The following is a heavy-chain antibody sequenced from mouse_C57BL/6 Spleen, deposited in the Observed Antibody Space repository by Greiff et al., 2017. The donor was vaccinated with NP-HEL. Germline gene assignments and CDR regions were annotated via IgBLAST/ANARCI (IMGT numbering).Heavy chain of an antibody. CDR2: ISDGGSYT. V-gene: IGHV5-4*01. Sequence: EVQVVESGGGLVKPGGSLKLSCAASGFTFSSYAMSWVRQTPEKRLEWVATISDGGSYTYYPDNVKGRFTISRDNAKNNLYLQMSHLKSEDTAMYYCARDLIRKGLRRDYYAMDYWGQGTSVTVSS. CDR1: GFTFSSYA. CDR3: ARDLIRKGLRRDYYAMDY. J-gene: IGHJ4*01. D-gene: IGHD2-4*01.